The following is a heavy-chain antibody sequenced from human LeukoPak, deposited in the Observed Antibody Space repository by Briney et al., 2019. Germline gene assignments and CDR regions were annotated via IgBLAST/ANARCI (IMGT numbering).Heavy chain of an antibody. V-gene: IGHV4-34*01. CDR2: INHSGST. D-gene: IGHD3-22*01. CDR1: GGSFSGYY. CDR3: ARLSYDSSGVFDY. J-gene: IGHJ4*02. Sequence: SSETLSLTCAVYGGSFSGYYWSWIRQPPGKGLEWIGEINHSGSTNYNPSLKSRVTISVDTSKNQFSLKLSSVTAADTAVYYCARLSYDSSGVFDYWGQGTLVTVSS.